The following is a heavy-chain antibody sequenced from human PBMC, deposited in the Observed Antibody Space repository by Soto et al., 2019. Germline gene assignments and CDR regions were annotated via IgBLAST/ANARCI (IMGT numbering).Heavy chain of an antibody. J-gene: IGHJ4*02. D-gene: IGHD3-10*01. CDR2: IIPILGIA. Sequence: QVQLVQSGAEVKKPGSSVKVSCKASGGTFSSYTISWVRQAPGQGLEWMGRIIPILGIANYAQKFQGRVTITADKSTSTAEMELSSLRSEDTAVYYCAREEYYYGSGAFFDYWGQGTLVTVSS. V-gene: IGHV1-69*08. CDR3: AREEYYYGSGAFFDY. CDR1: GGTFSSYT.